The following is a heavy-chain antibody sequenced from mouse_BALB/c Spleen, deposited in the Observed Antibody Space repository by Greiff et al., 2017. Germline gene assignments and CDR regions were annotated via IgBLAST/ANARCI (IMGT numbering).Heavy chain of an antibody. Sequence: DVHLVESGGGLVKPGGSLKLSCAASGFTFSSYAMSWVRQTPEKRLEWVASISSGGSTYYPDSVKGRFTISRDNARNILYLQMSSLRSEDTAMYYCAREEDGNYGAMDYWGQGTSVTVSS. CDR1: GFTFSSYA. J-gene: IGHJ4*01. D-gene: IGHD2-1*01. CDR3: AREEDGNYGAMDY. V-gene: IGHV5-6-5*01. CDR2: ISSGGST.